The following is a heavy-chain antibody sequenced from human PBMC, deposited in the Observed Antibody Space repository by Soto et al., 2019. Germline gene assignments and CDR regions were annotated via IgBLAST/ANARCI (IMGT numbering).Heavy chain of an antibody. Sequence: GSLRLSCAASGFTFSSYWMHWVRQAPGKGLVWVSRINSDGSRTSYADSAKGRFTIPRDNAKNTVYLQMNSLRAEDTAVYYWARGDGDYYDGNGYLGRHWGQGTLVTVSS. D-gene: IGHD3-22*01. CDR1: GFTFSSYW. CDR3: ARGDGDYYDGNGYLGRH. CDR2: INSDGSRT. J-gene: IGHJ4*02. V-gene: IGHV3-74*01.